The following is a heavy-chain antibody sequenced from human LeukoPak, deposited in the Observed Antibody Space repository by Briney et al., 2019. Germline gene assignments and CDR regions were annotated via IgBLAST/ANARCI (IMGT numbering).Heavy chain of an antibody. J-gene: IGHJ5*02. CDR2: IYYSGST. CDR1: GGSISSHY. V-gene: IGHV4-59*11. CDR3: ARVTAYYDLWSGYSPQASGFDP. D-gene: IGHD3-3*01. Sequence: SETLSLTCTVSGGSISSHYWSWIRQPPGKGLEWIGDIYYSGSTNYNPSLKSRVTISVDTSKNPFSLKLSSVTAADTAVYSCARVTAYYDLWSGYSPQASGFDPWGQGTLVTVSS.